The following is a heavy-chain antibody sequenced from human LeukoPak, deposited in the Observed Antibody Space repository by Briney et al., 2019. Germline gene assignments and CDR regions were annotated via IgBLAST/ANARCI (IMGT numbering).Heavy chain of an antibody. Sequence: PSETLSLTCAVYGGSFSGYYWSWIRQPPGKGLEWIGEINHSGSTNYNPSLKSRVTISVDTSKNQFSLKLSSVTAADTAVYYCARESLYGDYGIGTNWFDPWGQGTLVTVSS. CDR1: GGSFSGYY. CDR2: INHSGST. V-gene: IGHV4-34*01. J-gene: IGHJ5*02. CDR3: ARESLYGDYGIGTNWFDP. D-gene: IGHD4-17*01.